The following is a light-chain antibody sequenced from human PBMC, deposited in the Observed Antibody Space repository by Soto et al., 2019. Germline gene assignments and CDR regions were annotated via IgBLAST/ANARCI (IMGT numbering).Light chain of an antibody. CDR3: QQYGSLPRT. Sequence: EIVLTQSPGTLSLSPGERATLSCRASQSVSSSYLAWYQQKPGHAPRLLIYGASSRATGIPDRFSGSGSGPDFTLTISRLEPEDFAVYYCQQYGSLPRTFGQGTKVDIK. V-gene: IGKV3-20*01. CDR2: GAS. J-gene: IGKJ1*01. CDR1: QSVSSSY.